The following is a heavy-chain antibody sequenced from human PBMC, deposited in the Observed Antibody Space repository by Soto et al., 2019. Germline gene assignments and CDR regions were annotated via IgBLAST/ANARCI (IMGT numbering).Heavy chain of an antibody. V-gene: IGHV4-31*03. CDR2: IYYSGTT. CDR1: GGSISSGGYY. CDR3: AASCVACGGFNYYGMDV. Sequence: QVQLQESGPGLVKPSQTLSLTCTVSGGSISSGGYYWYWIRQHPGKGLEWIGYIYYSGTTYYNPYLKSRVNISVDTSKNQFSLKLSSVTDADTAVYYCAASCVACGGFNYYGMDVWGQGTTVTVSS. J-gene: IGHJ6*02. D-gene: IGHD2-21*01.